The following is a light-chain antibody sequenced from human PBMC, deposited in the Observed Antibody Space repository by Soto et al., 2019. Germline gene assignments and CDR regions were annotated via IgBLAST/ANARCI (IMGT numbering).Light chain of an antibody. V-gene: IGLV2-8*01. CDR2: EVS. Sequence: QSALTQPPSASGSPGQSVTISCTGTSSDVGGYNYVSWYQQYPGKAPKLMIYEVSKRPSGVPDRFSGSKSGNTASLTVSGLRAEDEADYYCSSYTVTRMLFGGGTQLTVL. CDR1: SSDVGGYNY. CDR3: SSYTVTRML. J-gene: IGLJ2*01.